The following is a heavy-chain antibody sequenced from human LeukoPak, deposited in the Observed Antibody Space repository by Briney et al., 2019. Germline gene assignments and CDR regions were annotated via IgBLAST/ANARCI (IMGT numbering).Heavy chain of an antibody. V-gene: IGHV3-53*01. CDR2: IYSAGST. CDR1: GFTVSSNY. Sequence: GGSLRLSCAVSGFTVSSNYMSWVRQAPGKGLEWVSVIYSAGSTYYADSVKGRFTISRDNSKNTLYLQMNSLRAEDTAVYYCASDQRGCSGGSCYSRAFDIWGQGTMVTVSS. D-gene: IGHD2-15*01. CDR3: ASDQRGCSGGSCYSRAFDI. J-gene: IGHJ3*02.